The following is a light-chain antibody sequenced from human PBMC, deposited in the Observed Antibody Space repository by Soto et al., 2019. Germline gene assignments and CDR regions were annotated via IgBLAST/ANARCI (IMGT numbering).Light chain of an antibody. Sequence: DIQMTQSPSSLSASVGDRVTIACRASQTISRYANWYQQKPGKAPKLLISGAFDLQTGVPSRFSGSGSGTDFTLTINGLQPDDFATYYCQQVNVYPSTFGGGTKVDI. J-gene: IGKJ4*01. CDR2: GAF. CDR3: QQVNVYPST. V-gene: IGKV1-39*01. CDR1: QTISRY.